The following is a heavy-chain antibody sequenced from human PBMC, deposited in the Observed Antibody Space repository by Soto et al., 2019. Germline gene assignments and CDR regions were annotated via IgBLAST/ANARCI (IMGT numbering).Heavy chain of an antibody. CDR1: GYTFTSYF. CDR3: ARVSRGAFDI. V-gene: IGHV1-46*01. CDR2: FDPSGVAT. Sequence: QVQLVQSGAEVKKPGASVKVSCKASGYTFTSYFIHWVRQAPGQGLEWMGVFDPSGVATNSAQKFQGGLTMTRDTSTSTVYMDLTSLGSDDTALYYCARVSRGAFDIWGQGTLVTVSS. J-gene: IGHJ3*02.